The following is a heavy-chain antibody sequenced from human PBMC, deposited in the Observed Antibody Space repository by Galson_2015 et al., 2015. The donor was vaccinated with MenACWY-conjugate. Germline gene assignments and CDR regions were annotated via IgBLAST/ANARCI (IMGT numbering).Heavy chain of an antibody. J-gene: IGHJ4*02. CDR1: GSTFSNYA. D-gene: IGHD3-3*01. CDR2: INVGSGTT. Sequence: SVKVSCKASGSTFSNYAMHWLRQAPGQRLEYMGWINVGSGTTRSSQKFQDRVTIITDTSANTVYMELSGLRSEDTAVYFCARLPTWGSSFGYFDYWGQGILVAVSS. V-gene: IGHV1-3*01. CDR3: ARLPTWGSSFGYFDY.